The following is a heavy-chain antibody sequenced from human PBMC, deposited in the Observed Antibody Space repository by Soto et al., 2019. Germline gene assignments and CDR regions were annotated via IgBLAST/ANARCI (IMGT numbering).Heavy chain of an antibody. J-gene: IGHJ3*01. CDR1: GDSVSSDITS. CDR2: TYYRSKWFH. D-gene: IGHD3-10*01. Sequence: SQTLSLTRAISGDSVSSDITSWNWIRQSPSRGLEWLGRTYYRSKWFHDYAASVKSRITINPDTSKNQFSLELNSMTPEDTAVYYCARGNALDVWGQGTVVTVSS. V-gene: IGHV6-1*01. CDR3: ARGNALDV.